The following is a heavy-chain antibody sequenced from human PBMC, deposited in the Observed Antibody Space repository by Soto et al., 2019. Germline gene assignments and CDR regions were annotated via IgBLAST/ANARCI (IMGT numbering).Heavy chain of an antibody. CDR2: IRNKANSYTT. CDR3: VSGYCRDDTCYPSPGTY. CDR1: GFTFSDYY. Sequence: EVQLVESGGGLVQPGGSLRLSCAASGFTFSDYYIDWVRQAPGKGLEWVGRIRNKANSYTTDYAAPVKGRFTVSRDDSKTSLYLQMISLKSEDTAVYYCVSGYCRDDTCYPSPGTYWGQGTLVTVSS. V-gene: IGHV3-72*01. J-gene: IGHJ4*02. D-gene: IGHD2-15*01.